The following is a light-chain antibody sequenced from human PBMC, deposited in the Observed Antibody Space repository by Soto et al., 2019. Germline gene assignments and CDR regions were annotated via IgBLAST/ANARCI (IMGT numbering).Light chain of an antibody. CDR3: QQASVCPRS. J-gene: IGKJ2*01. Sequence: DIQMTQSPSYVYASVGDTVTFTCRASEDVSRWVGWYQQKPGRAPSLLIFGATSLQDGVTSRFSGTESGTHFTLTINGVQPDDFATYFCQQASVCPRSFGQGTKLDFK. CDR2: GAT. V-gene: IGKV1D-12*01. CDR1: EDVSRW.